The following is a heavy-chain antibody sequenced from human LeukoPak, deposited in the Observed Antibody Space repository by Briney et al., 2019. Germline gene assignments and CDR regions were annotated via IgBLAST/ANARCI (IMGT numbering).Heavy chain of an antibody. CDR3: ARAIVATIWAHFDY. CDR2: IYYSGST. J-gene: IGHJ4*02. CDR1: GGSNSSYY. V-gene: IGHV4-59*01. D-gene: IGHD5-12*01. Sequence: SETLSLTCTVSGGSNSSYYWSWIRQPPGKGLEWIGYIYYSGSTNYNPSLKSRVTISVDTSKNQFSLKLSSVTAADTAVYYCARAIVATIWAHFDYWGQGTLVTVSS.